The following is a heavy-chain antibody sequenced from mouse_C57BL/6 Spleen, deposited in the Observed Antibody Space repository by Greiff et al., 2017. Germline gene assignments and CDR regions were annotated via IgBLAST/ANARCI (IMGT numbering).Heavy chain of an antibody. V-gene: IGHV1-15*01. D-gene: IGHD2-5*01. CDR3: TRYPNSNYYYYAMDY. Sequence: QVHVKQSGAELVRPGASVTLSCKASGYTFTDYEMHWVKQTPVHGLEWIGAIDPETGGTAYNQKFKGKAILTADKSSSTAYMELRSLTSEDSAVYYCTRYPNSNYYYYAMDYWGQGTSVTVSS. CDR2: IDPETGGT. J-gene: IGHJ4*01. CDR1: GYTFTDYE.